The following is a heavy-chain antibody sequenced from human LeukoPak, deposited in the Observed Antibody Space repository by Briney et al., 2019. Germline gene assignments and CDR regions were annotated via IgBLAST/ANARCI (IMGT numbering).Heavy chain of an antibody. V-gene: IGHV5-51*01. CDR1: GYSFTNYW. Sequence: GESLKISCKGSGYSFTNYWIGRVRQMAGQGLEWMGIIYPGDSDTRYSPSFQGQVTISADKSITTAYLQWSSLKASDTAMYFGARRDSGFEFFDSWGQGTLVTVSS. D-gene: IGHD5-12*01. CDR2: IYPGDSDT. CDR3: ARRDSGFEFFDS. J-gene: IGHJ4*02.